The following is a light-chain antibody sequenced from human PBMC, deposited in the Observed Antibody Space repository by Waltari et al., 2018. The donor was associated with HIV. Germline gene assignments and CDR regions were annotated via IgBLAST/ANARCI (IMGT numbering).Light chain of an antibody. CDR3: ATGDDSLNGWV. J-gene: IGLJ3*02. V-gene: IGLV1-44*01. CDR1: TSNIATNT. Sequence: QSVLTQPPSASGTPGQRVPLSCSGSTSNIATNTVNCYQQLPGTAPKLLIYTNNQRPSGVPARFSGSKSGTSASLAISGLQSDDDADYYCATGDDSLNGWVFGGGTRLTVL. CDR2: TNN.